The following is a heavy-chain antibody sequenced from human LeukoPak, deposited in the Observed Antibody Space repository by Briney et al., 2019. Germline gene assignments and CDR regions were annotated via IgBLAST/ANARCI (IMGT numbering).Heavy chain of an antibody. Sequence: QTLSLTCTVSGGSISSGGYYWSWIRQHPGKGLEWIGYIYYSGSTYYNPSLKSRITISVDTSKNQFSLKLSSVTAADTAVYYCAREKTAYYYDSSGYSEGAFDIWGQGTMVTVSS. CDR2: IYYSGST. J-gene: IGHJ3*02. CDR3: AREKTAYYYDSSGYSEGAFDI. CDR1: GGSISSGGYY. D-gene: IGHD3-22*01. V-gene: IGHV4-31*03.